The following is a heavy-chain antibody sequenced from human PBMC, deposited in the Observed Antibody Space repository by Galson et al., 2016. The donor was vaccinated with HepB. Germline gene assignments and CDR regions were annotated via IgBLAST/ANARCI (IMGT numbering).Heavy chain of an antibody. D-gene: IGHD4-11*01. CDR1: GFIFSSYA. V-gene: IGHV3-30*04. CDR2: ISYDGSNK. J-gene: IGHJ4*02. CDR3: AHPRTPTTSYFDY. Sequence: SLRLSCAASGFIFSSYAMHWVRQAPGKGLEWVGVISYDGSNKYYVDSVEGRFTIARDNSKNTLDLQMNSLRAEDTAVYYCAHPRTPTTSYFDYWGQGTLVTVSS.